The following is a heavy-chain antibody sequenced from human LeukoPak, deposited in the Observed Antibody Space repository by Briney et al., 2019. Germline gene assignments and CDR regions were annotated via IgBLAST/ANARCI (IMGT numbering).Heavy chain of an antibody. D-gene: IGHD3-3*02. J-gene: IGHJ4*02. CDR3: AREVPFLEWLFPDY. CDR2: INTNTGNP. CDR1: GYTFTSYA. V-gene: IGHV7-4-1*02. Sequence: ASVKVSCKASGYTFTSYAMNWVRQAPGQGLGWMGWINTNTGNPTYAQGFTGRFVFSLDTSVSTAYLQISSLKAEDTAVYYCAREVPFLEWLFPDYWGQGTLVTVSS.